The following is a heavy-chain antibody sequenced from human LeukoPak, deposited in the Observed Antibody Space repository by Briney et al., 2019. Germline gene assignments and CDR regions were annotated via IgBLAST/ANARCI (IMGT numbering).Heavy chain of an antibody. Sequence: NPGGSLRRSCAASGFTFSIYSMNWVRQAPGKGLECVSSISSSSSYIYYADSVKGRFTISRDNAKNSLYLQMNSLRAEDTAVYYCARGGTVTLNWFNPWGQGTLVTVSS. CDR3: ARGGTVTLNWFNP. J-gene: IGHJ5*02. D-gene: IGHD4-17*01. CDR2: ISSSSSYI. V-gene: IGHV3-21*01. CDR1: GFTFSIYS.